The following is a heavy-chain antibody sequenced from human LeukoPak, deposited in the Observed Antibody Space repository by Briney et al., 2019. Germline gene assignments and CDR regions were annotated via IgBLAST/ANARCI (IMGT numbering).Heavy chain of an antibody. J-gene: IGHJ2*01. D-gene: IGHD2-15*01. Sequence: GGSLRLSCAASGFTFSSYAMSWVRQAPGKGLEWVSAISGSGGSTYYADSVKGRFTISRDNSKNTLYLQMNSLRAEDTAVYYCAKEGDIVVVVAHHWYFDLWGRGTLVTVSS. CDR2: ISGSGGST. V-gene: IGHV3-23*01. CDR1: GFTFSSYA. CDR3: AKEGDIVVVVAHHWYFDL.